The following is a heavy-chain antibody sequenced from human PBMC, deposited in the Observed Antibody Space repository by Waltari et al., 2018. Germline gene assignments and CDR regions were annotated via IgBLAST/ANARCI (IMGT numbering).Heavy chain of an antibody. CDR2: VYYTRTT. Sequence: QVELQESGPGLVKASETLSLTCTVSGGSISTYYWSWIRQPPGKGLEYIGYVYYTRTTNYNPSLKNRVTISLDTSKNQFSLKVNSVTAADTAVYYCARADSSTAYFYYYMDVWGTGTTVTVSS. D-gene: IGHD6-13*01. J-gene: IGHJ6*03. CDR3: ARADSSTAYFYYYMDV. CDR1: GGSISTYY. V-gene: IGHV4-59*01.